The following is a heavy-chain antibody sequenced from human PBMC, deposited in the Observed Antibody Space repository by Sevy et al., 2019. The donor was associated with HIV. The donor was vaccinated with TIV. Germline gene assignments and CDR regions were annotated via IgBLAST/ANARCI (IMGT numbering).Heavy chain of an antibody. V-gene: IGHV3-53*01. Sequence: GGSLRLSCAASGFTVSSNYMSWVRQAPGKGLEWVSVIYSGGSTYYADSVKGRFTISRDNSKNTLYLQMNSLRAEDTAVYYCASSLDYGGNDAFDIWGQRAMVTVSS. CDR3: ASSLDYGGNDAFDI. D-gene: IGHD4-17*01. CDR1: GFTVSSNY. J-gene: IGHJ3*02. CDR2: IYSGGST.